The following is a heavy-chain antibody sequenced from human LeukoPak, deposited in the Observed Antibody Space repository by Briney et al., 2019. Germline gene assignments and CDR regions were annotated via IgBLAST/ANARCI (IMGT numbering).Heavy chain of an antibody. Sequence: PGGSLRLSCAASGFTVSSNYMRWVRQAPGRGLEWVASIKQDGSEKDYVDSVKGRFTISRDDAKNSLFLQMNSLRAEDTAVYYCARVRGNYCLDYWGQGTLVTVSS. CDR3: ARVRGNYCLDY. V-gene: IGHV3-7*01. CDR2: IKQDGSEK. CDR1: GFTVSSNY. D-gene: IGHD1-7*01. J-gene: IGHJ4*02.